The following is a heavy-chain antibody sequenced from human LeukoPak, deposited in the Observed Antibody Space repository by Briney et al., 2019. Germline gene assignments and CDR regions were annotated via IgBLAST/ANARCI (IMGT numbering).Heavy chain of an antibody. V-gene: IGHV1-18*01. CDR1: GYTFTSYG. CDR3: ARDDCSGGGCYSGDY. D-gene: IGHD2-15*01. J-gene: IGHJ4*02. Sequence: ASVKVSCKASGYTFTSYGISWVRQAPGQGVEWMGWISAYNGNTNYAQKFQGRVTMTTDTSTSTAYMELRSLRSDDTAVYYCARDDCSGGGCYSGDYWGQGTLVTVSS. CDR2: ISAYNGNT.